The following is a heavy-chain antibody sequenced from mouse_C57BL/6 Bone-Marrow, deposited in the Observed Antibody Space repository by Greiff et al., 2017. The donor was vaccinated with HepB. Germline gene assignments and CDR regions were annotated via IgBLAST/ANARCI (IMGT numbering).Heavy chain of an antibody. CDR3: ERGASVTTVVEGYFDV. Sequence: QVQLQQSDAELVKPGASVKISCKVSGYTFTDHTIHWMKQRPEQGLEWIGYIYPRDGSTKYNEKFKGKATLTADKSSSTAYMQLNSLTSEDSAVYVCERGASVTTVVEGYFDVWGTGTTVTVSS. V-gene: IGHV1-78*01. D-gene: IGHD1-1*01. J-gene: IGHJ1*03. CDR1: GYTFTDHT. CDR2: IYPRDGST.